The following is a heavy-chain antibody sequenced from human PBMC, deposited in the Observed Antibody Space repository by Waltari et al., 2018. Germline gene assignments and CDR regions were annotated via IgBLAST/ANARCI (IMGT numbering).Heavy chain of an antibody. CDR3: AHTRGMYLFDY. V-gene: IGHV2-5*01. Sequence: QITLKESGPTLVKPTQTLTLTCTFSGFSLSTSGVGVGWIRQPPGKALEWLALIYWNDDKRYSPSLKSRLTITKDTSNNQVVLSMTNMDPVYTATYYCAHTRGMYLFDYWGQGTLVTVSS. CDR1: GFSLSTSGVG. J-gene: IGHJ4*02. D-gene: IGHD1-26*01. CDR2: IYWNDDK.